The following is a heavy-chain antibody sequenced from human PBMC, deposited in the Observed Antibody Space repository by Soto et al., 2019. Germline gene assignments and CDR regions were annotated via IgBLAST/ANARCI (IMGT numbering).Heavy chain of an antibody. CDR2: VSTFDGHT. J-gene: IGHJ5*02. V-gene: IGHV1-18*01. Sequence: QVRLVQSGGEVKEPGASVKVSCKASGYSFTNYGISWVRQAPGQGLEWVGWVSTFDGHTNYEEKFRDRVTMTTDTSTSTAYMELRSLTSDDTAVYYCARDDGYRVDNFDPWCQGTLVTVSS. D-gene: IGHD5-18*01. CDR3: ARDDGYRVDNFDP. CDR1: GYSFTNYG.